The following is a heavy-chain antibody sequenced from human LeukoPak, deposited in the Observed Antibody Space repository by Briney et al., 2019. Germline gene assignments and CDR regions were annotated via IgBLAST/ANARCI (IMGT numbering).Heavy chain of an antibody. V-gene: IGHV7-4-1*02. CDR2: INTNTGNP. CDR1: GYTFTTYA. CDR3: AKSDATGLLDFDY. J-gene: IGHJ4*02. Sequence: ASVKVSCKASGYTFTTYAMNWVRQAPGQGLEWMGWINTNTGNPTYAQGFTGRFVFSLDTSVSTAYLQISNLQAEDTAVYYCAKSDATGLLDFDYWGQGTLVTVSS. D-gene: IGHD1-14*01.